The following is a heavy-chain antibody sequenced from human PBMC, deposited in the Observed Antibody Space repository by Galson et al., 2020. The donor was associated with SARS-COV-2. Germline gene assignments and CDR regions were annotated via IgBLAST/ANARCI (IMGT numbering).Heavy chain of an antibody. D-gene: IGHD3-9*01. J-gene: IGHJ5*02. CDR3: AIVTFDWFVEWFDP. CDR1: GFTVSSHY. V-gene: IGHV3-53*01. Sequence: GGSLRLSCAASGFTVSSHYISWVRQAPGKGLEWVSVIYSGGSTYYADSVKGRFTISRDNSKNTLYLQMNSLRAEDTAVYYCAIVTFDWFVEWFDPWGQGTLVTVSS. CDR2: IYSGGST.